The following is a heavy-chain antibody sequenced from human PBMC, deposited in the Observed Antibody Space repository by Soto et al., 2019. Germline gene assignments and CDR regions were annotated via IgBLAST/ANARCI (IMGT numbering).Heavy chain of an antibody. Sequence: SVKVSCKASGGTFSSYAISWVRQAPGQGLEWMGGIIPIFGTANYAQKFQGRVTITADESTSTAYMELSSLRSEDTAVYYRARDLSGYSSGWYVGYAFDIWGQGTMVTVS. CDR3: ARDLSGYSSGWYVGYAFDI. CDR2: IIPIFGTA. V-gene: IGHV1-69*13. J-gene: IGHJ3*02. CDR1: GGTFSSYA. D-gene: IGHD6-19*01.